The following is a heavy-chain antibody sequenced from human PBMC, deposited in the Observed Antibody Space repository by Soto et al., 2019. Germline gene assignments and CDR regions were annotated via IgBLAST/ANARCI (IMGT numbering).Heavy chain of an antibody. D-gene: IGHD2-21*02. J-gene: IGHJ6*02. CDR1: GGSISSGGYY. Sequence: SETLSLTCTVSGGSISSGGYYWSWIRQHPGKGLEWIGYIYYSGSTYYNPSLKSRVTISVDTAKNQFSLKLSSVTAADTAVYYCARAPALGVTAIPRYYYYGMDVWGQGTTVTVSS. CDR2: IYYSGST. CDR3: ARAPALGVTAIPRYYYYGMDV. V-gene: IGHV4-31*03.